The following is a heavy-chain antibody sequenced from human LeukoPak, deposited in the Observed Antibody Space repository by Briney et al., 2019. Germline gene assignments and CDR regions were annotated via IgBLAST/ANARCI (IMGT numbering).Heavy chain of an antibody. Sequence: PGRSLRLSCAASGFTLSRYGMTWVRQGPGKGLEWVSSISGSGGETYYADSVKGRFTISRDNSKNTLYLQMNSLRAEDTAIYYCVTLSGFLDWGQGTLVTVSS. D-gene: IGHD3-3*01. V-gene: IGHV3-23*01. CDR3: VTLSGFLD. CDR1: GFTLSRYG. J-gene: IGHJ4*02. CDR2: ISGSGGET.